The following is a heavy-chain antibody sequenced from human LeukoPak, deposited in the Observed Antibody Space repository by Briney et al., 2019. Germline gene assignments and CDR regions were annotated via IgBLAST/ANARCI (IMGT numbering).Heavy chain of an antibody. CDR1: GYTFTSYG. CDR2: ISAYNGNT. J-gene: IGHJ5*02. Sequence: ASVKVSCKASGYTFTSYGISWVRQAPGQGLEWMGWISAYNGNTNYAQKLQGRVTMTTDTSTSTAYMELRSLRSDDTAVYYCARDEDYYGSGSYDIWFDPWGQGTLVTVSS. CDR3: ARDEDYYGSGSYDIWFDP. V-gene: IGHV1-18*01. D-gene: IGHD3-10*01.